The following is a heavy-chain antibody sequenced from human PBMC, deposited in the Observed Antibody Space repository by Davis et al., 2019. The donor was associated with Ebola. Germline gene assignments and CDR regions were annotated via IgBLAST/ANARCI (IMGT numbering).Heavy chain of an antibody. CDR2: INHSGST. CDR3: ARGPGLYDMDV. Sequence: MPSETLSPTCAVYGGSFSGYYWSWIRQPPGKGLEWTGEINHSGSTNYNPSLRSRVTISVDTSKNQFSLKLSSVTAADTAVYYCARGPGLYDMDVWGQGTTVTVSS. J-gene: IGHJ6*02. V-gene: IGHV4-34*01. CDR1: GGSFSGYY.